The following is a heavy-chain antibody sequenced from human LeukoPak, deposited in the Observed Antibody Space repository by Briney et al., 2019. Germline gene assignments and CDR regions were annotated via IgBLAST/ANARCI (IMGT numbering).Heavy chain of an antibody. V-gene: IGHV1-69*05. CDR1: GGSFSTYA. Sequence: SVNLSCKCAGGSFSTYAMTWVRHAHAPGLELVGGIIPIFGTANYAQKFQGRVTITTDESTSTAYMELSSLRSEDTAVYYCAAYYYDSSGYYYVGWFDPWGQGTLVTVSS. CDR2: IIPIFGTA. J-gene: IGHJ5*02. CDR3: AAYYYDSSGYYYVGWFDP. D-gene: IGHD3-22*01.